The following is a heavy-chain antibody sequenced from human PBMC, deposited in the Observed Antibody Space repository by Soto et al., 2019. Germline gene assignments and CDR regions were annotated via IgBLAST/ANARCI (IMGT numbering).Heavy chain of an antibody. CDR3: VRKEVGPSVPFDL. V-gene: IGHV1-3*01. CDR2: INAGNGDT. D-gene: IGHD1-26*01. Sequence: QVHLVQSGAAVEKPGASVKVSCKASGFTLTRYALHWVRQAPGQRLEYMGWINAGNGDTGHPQKFQGRGTMTRDIPASTVYLELNSLAADDTAVYYCVRKEVGPSVPFDLWCQGTVVVGSS. CDR1: GFTLTRYA. J-gene: IGHJ3*01.